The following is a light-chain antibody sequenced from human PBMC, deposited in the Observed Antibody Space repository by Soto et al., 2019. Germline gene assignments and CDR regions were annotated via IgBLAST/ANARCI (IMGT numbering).Light chain of an antibody. J-gene: IGLJ2*01. CDR3: SSYTSSSTLVV. Sequence: QSALTQPASVSGSPGQSITISCTGTSSDVGGYNYVSWYQQHPGKAPKFMIYDVSNRPSGVSNRFSGSKSGNTASLTISGLQADDEADYYCSSYTSSSTLVVFGGGTKLTVL. V-gene: IGLV2-14*01. CDR1: SSDVGGYNY. CDR2: DVS.